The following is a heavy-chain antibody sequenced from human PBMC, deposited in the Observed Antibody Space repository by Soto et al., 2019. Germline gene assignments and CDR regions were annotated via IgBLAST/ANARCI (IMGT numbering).Heavy chain of an antibody. V-gene: IGHV2-70*01. CDR1: GFSLSTTGMC. CDR2: IDWADDK. CDR3: SRAVGGFTYGYPDY. J-gene: IGHJ4*02. D-gene: IGHD5-18*01. Sequence: SGPTLVNPTQTLTLTCTFSGFSLSTTGMCVSWIRQPPGKALEWLALIDWADDKYYSTSLKARLTISKDTSKNQVVLTMTNVEPVDTATYFCSRAVGGFTYGYPDYWGQGTLVTVSS.